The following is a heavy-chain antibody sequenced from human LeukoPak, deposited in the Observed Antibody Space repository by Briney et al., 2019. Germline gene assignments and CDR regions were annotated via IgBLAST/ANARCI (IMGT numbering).Heavy chain of an antibody. CDR1: GYSVSSGYY. J-gene: IGHJ4*02. CDR2: IYHSGST. D-gene: IGHD1-26*01. V-gene: IGHV4-38-2*02. Sequence: SETLSLTCTVSGYSVSSGYYWGWIRQSPGKGLEWIGSIYHSGSTYCSPSLRSRITISVDTSKNQFSLKLSSVTAADTAIYYCARGVGATHDYWGQGTLVTVSS. CDR3: ARGVGATHDY.